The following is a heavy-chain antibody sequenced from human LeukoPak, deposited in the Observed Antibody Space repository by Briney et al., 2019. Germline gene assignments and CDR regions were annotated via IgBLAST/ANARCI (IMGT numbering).Heavy chain of an antibody. Sequence: SESLSLTCTVSGGSISSYYWSWIRQPPGKGLEWIGYISTSGSTNYNPSLKSRVTISVDTSKNQSSLKLSSVTAADTAVYYCARTPIVATIPNYFDYWGQGTLVTVSS. CDR1: GGSISSYY. D-gene: IGHD5-12*01. CDR3: ARTPIVATIPNYFDY. V-gene: IGHV4-4*09. J-gene: IGHJ4*02. CDR2: ISTSGST.